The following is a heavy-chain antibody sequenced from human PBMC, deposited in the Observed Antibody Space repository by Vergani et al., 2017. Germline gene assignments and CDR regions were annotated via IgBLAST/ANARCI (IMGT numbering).Heavy chain of an antibody. D-gene: IGHD2-15*01. Sequence: QVQLQESGPGLVKPSETLSLTCTVSGGSISSYYWSWIRQPPGKGLEWIWYIYYSGSTNYNPSLKSRVTISVDTSKNQFSLKLSSVTAADTAVYYCARVPRGYCSGGSCYPHYYYYYGMDVWGQGP. CDR1: GGSISSYY. J-gene: IGHJ6*02. CDR2: IYYSGST. V-gene: IGHV4-59*01. CDR3: ARVPRGYCSGGSCYPHYYYYYGMDV.